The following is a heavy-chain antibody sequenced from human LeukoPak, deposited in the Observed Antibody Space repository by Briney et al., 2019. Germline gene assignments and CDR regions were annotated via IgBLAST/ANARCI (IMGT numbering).Heavy chain of an antibody. CDR2: ISSNGGST. CDR1: GFTFSSYA. V-gene: IGHV3-64*01. CDR3: ARVGSGWFENYYYYGMDV. D-gene: IGHD6-19*01. J-gene: IGHJ6*02. Sequence: PGGSLRLSCAASGFTFSSYAMLWVRQAPGKGLEYVSAISSNGGSTYYANSVKGRFTISRDNSKNTLYLQMGSLRAEDMAVHYCARVGSGWFENYYYYGMDVWGQGTTVTVSS.